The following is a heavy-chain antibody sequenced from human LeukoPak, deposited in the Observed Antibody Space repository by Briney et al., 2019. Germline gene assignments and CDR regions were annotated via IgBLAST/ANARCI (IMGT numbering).Heavy chain of an antibody. V-gene: IGHV4-39*02. CDR1: GGSIISRNYN. J-gene: IGHJ4*02. Sequence: PSETLSLTCTVSGGSIISRNYNWGWIRQPPGKGLEWIGNISYTGSTYYDPSLKSRVTISVDTSNNQFSLKLSSVTAADTALYYCARENMNYFDYWGQGTLVTVSS. CDR2: ISYTGST. D-gene: IGHD2/OR15-2a*01. CDR3: ARENMNYFDY.